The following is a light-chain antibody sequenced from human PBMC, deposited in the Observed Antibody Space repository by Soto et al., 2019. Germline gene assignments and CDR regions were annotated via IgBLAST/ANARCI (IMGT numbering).Light chain of an antibody. Sequence: IMFTQSPCTLSLTPGERATLSCRASQSVGRNYLAWYQQKPGQAPRLLIHRISTRATGIPDRFSGSGSATDFTLTISRLEPEDFAVYYCQQYDNAPQTFGQGTKVDIK. J-gene: IGKJ1*01. CDR3: QQYDNAPQT. V-gene: IGKV3-20*01. CDR1: QSVGRNY. CDR2: RIS.